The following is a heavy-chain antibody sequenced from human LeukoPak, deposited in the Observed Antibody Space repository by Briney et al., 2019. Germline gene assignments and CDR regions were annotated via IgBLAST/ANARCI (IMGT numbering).Heavy chain of an antibody. Sequence: GGSLRLSSAAPGFTFTIYGMHGVRQAPGKGLEWVAAISYDGSNKYYADSVKARLTISRDNSKRTLYLQMNSLRGEDMAVYYCAKDEKGFDYWGQGTLVTVSS. CDR1: GFTFTIYG. J-gene: IGHJ4*02. V-gene: IGHV3-30*18. CDR2: ISYDGSNK. CDR3: AKDEKGFDY.